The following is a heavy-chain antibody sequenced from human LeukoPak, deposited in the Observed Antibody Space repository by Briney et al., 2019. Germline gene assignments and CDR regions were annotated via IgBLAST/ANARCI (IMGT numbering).Heavy chain of an antibody. CDR3: TTYNV. CDR1: GFPFSNAW. Sequence: PGWSLLLSCAASGFPFSNAWMTWVRQAPGKGLEWVGRIKSKTDGGTTHYAAPVKGRITISRDDSKNTLYLQMNSLQTEDTAMYYCTTYNVWGKGTTVTVSS. J-gene: IGHJ6*04. CDR2: IKSKTDGGTT. V-gene: IGHV3-15*05.